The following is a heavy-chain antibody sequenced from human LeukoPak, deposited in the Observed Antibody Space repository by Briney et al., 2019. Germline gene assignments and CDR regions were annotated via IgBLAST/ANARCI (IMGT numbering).Heavy chain of an antibody. CDR1: GGTFSSYA. CDR2: IIPIFGTA. D-gene: IGHD1-1*01. J-gene: IGHJ4*02. Sequence: ASVKVSCKASGGTFSSYAISWVRQAPGQGLEWMGGIIPIFGTANYAQKFQGRVTITADESTSTAYMELSSLRSEDTAVYYCASPKQERRLGRFDYWGQGTLVTVSS. V-gene: IGHV1-69*13. CDR3: ASPKQERRLGRFDY.